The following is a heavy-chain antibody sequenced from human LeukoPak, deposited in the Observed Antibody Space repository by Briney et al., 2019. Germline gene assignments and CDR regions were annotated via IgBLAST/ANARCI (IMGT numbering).Heavy chain of an antibody. Sequence: TSQTLSLTCTVSGGSISSGGYYWSWIRQHPGKGLEWIGYIYYSGSTYYNPSLKSRVTISVDTSKNQFSLKLSSVTAADTAVYYCARGYLVYYYYGMDVWGQGTTVTVSS. CDR2: IYYSGST. J-gene: IGHJ6*02. D-gene: IGHD1-26*01. V-gene: IGHV4-31*03. CDR1: GGSISSGGYY. CDR3: ARGYLVYYYYGMDV.